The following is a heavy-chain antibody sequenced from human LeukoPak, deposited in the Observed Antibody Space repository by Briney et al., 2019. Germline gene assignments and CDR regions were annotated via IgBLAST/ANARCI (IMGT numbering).Heavy chain of an antibody. CDR2: IKQDGSEK. CDR1: GFTFSTYS. Sequence: GGSLRLSCAASGFTFSTYSMNWVRQAPGKGLEWVANIKQDGSEKYYVDSVKGRFTISRDNSKNTLDLQMNSLRAEDTAVYYCAKGGITMGIIDYWGQGTLVTVSS. J-gene: IGHJ4*02. V-gene: IGHV3-7*03. CDR3: AKGGITMGIIDY. D-gene: IGHD3-10*01.